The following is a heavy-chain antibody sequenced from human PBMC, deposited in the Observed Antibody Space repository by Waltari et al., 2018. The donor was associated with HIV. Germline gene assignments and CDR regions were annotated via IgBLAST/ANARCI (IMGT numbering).Heavy chain of an antibody. CDR1: GYSFTTYS. Sequence: QVQLVQSGSELKKPGASVKVSCKASGYSFTTYSINWVRQAPGQGLEWMGWCQTNTGNPTDAKGFTGRGVVAVDTSGSTAYRQISSRKAEDTAVYYWARAGSPNWFDPWGQGTLVAVAA. CDR2: CQTNTGNP. V-gene: IGHV7-4-1*02. CDR3: ARAGSPNWFDP. J-gene: IGHJ5*02.